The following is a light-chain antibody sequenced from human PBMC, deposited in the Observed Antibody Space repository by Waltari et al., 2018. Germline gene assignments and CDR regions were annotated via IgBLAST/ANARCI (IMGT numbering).Light chain of an antibody. CDR2: DVT. Sequence: LTPPASVSGSPGQSITFSCTGTSSDFGTYDYVSWYQQHPGKAPKLMIYDVTKRPSGVSDRFSGSKSGNTASLTISGLQAEDEADYYCSSYTTSSTVVFGGGTKVTVL. CDR1: SSDFGTYDY. V-gene: IGLV2-14*03. J-gene: IGLJ2*01. CDR3: SSYTTSSTVV.